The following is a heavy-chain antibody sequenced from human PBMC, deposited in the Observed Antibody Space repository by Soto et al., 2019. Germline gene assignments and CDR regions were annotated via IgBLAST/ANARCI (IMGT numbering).Heavy chain of an antibody. CDR1: GITFSGDW. CDR2: INTDGSAT. V-gene: IGHV3-74*01. J-gene: IGHJ4*02. CDR3: ARDSKYYDILTGYYHYYFDY. Sequence: GGSLRLSCAASGITFSGDWMHWVRQAPGKGLVWVSRINTDGSATTYADTVKGRFTISRDNAKNSLYLQMNSLRAEDTAVYYCARDSKYYDILTGYYHYYFDYWGQGTLVTVSS. D-gene: IGHD3-9*01.